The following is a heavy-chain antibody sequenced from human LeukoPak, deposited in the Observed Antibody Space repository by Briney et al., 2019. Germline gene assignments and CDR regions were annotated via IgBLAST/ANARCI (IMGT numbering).Heavy chain of an antibody. D-gene: IGHD3-3*01. J-gene: IGHJ4*02. CDR3: ASDFWSGLDY. CDR1: GGSISSYY. Sequence: ASETLSLTCTVSGGSISSYYWSWIRQPAGKGLEWIGRIYTSGSTNYNPSLKSRVTMSVGTSKNQFSLKLSSVTAADTAVYYCASDFWSGLDYWGQGTLVTVSS. CDR2: IYTSGST. V-gene: IGHV4-4*07.